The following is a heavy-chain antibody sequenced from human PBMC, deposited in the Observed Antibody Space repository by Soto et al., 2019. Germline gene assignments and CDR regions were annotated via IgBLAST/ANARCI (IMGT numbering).Heavy chain of an antibody. CDR2: IFSNDEK. V-gene: IGHV2-26*04. Sequence: QVTVKESGPVLVKPTETLTLTCTVSGFSLSNAGLGVSWIRQPPGKALEWLAHIFSNDEKSYSTSLKSRLTISKETSKSQVVLTMTNMDPVDTAIYYCASTYSTSWYWFDPWGQGTLVTVSS. J-gene: IGHJ5*02. CDR3: ASTYSTSWYWFDP. CDR1: GFSLSNAGLG. D-gene: IGHD6-13*01.